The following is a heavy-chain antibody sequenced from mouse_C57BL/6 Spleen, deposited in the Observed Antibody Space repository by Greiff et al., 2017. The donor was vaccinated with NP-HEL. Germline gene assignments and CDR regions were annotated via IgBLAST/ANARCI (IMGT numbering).Heavy chain of an antibody. V-gene: IGHV5-4*01. J-gene: IGHJ3*01. Sequence: EVQLVESGGGLVKPGGSLKLSCAASGFTFSSYAMSWVRQTPEKRLEWVATISDGGSYTYYPDNVKGRFTISRDNAKNNLYLQMSHLKSEDTAMYYCAREGADYYYGTAWFAYWGQGTLVTVSA. CDR3: AREGADYYYGTAWFAY. CDR2: ISDGGSYT. CDR1: GFTFSSYA. D-gene: IGHD1-1*01.